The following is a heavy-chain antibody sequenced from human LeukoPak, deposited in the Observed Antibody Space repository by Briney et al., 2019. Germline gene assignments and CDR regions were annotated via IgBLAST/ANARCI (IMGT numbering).Heavy chain of an antibody. J-gene: IGHJ4*02. Sequence: GESLKISCYGAGYTFTTYWIVWVRQMPGKGLEWMGIIYPGDSNTIYSTSLQCQCTISADKSISTAYLQWNSLKASDTAMYYCARQVGCTAFPFDYWGQGTLITVSS. CDR2: IYPGDSNT. CDR3: ARQVGCTAFPFDY. D-gene: IGHD2-8*02. V-gene: IGHV5-51*01. CDR1: GYTFTTYW.